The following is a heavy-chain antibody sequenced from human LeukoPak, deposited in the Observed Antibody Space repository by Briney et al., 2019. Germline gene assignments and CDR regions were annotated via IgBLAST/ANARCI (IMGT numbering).Heavy chain of an antibody. CDR3: ARALHYYDSSGYDY. CDR2: INWNGGST. D-gene: IGHD3-22*01. CDR1: GFTFDDYG. J-gene: IGHJ4*02. V-gene: IGHV3-20*04. Sequence: GGSLRLSCAASGFTFDDYGMSWVRQAPGKGLASVSGINWNGGSTGYADSVKGRFTISRDNANNSLYLQMNSLRAEDTALYYCARALHYYDSSGYDYWGQGTLVTVSS.